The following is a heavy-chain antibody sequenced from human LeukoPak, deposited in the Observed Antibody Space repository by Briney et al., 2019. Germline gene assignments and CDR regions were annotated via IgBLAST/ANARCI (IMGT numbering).Heavy chain of an antibody. D-gene: IGHD3-10*01. J-gene: IGHJ3*02. Sequence: QPGGSLRLSCPASGFPVSINYMSWVRQAPGKGLEWVSLIYSGGSTYSADSVKGRFTISRDNSKNTVYLQMNSLRAEDTAVYYCARGHYGCGIHQGAFDIWGQGTIVTVSS. CDR2: IYSGGST. CDR1: GFPVSINY. CDR3: ARGHYGCGIHQGAFDI. V-gene: IGHV3-53*01.